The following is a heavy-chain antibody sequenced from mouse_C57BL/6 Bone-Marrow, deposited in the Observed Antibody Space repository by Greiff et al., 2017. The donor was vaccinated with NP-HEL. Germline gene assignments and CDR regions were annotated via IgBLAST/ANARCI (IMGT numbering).Heavy chain of an antibody. CDR3: ARQGIYYYGSSDWYFDV. V-gene: IGHV2-6-1*01. J-gene: IGHJ1*03. CDR2: IWSDGST. CDR1: GFSLTSYG. Sequence: VKLMESGPGLVAPSQSLSITCTVSGFSLTSYGVHWVRQPPGKGLEWLVVIWSDGSTTYNSALKSRLSISKDNSKSQVFLKMNSLQTDDTAMYYCARQGIYYYGSSDWYFDVWGTGTTVTVSS. D-gene: IGHD1-1*01.